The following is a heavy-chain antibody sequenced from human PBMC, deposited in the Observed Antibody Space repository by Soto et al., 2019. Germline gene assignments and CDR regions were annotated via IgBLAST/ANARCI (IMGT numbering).Heavy chain of an antibody. CDR3: ARGPRTLWFGELNDY. D-gene: IGHD3-10*01. Sequence: PSETLSLTCAVYGGSFSGYYWSWIRQPPGKGLEWIGEINHSGSTNYNPSLKSRVTISVDTSKNQFSLKLSSVTAADTAVYYCARGPRTLWFGELNDYWGQGTLVTVS. CDR2: INHSGST. J-gene: IGHJ4*02. V-gene: IGHV4-34*01. CDR1: GGSFSGYY.